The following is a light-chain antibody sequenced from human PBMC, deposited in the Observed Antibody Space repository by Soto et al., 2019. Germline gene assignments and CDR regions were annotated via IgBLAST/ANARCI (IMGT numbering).Light chain of an antibody. CDR1: SSDVGSYNL. V-gene: IGLV2-23*01. CDR2: EGT. Sequence: QSALTQPASVSGSPGQSITLSCTGTSSDVGSYNLVSWYQLHPGKAPKLMIYEGTKRPSGVSNRFSGSKSGSTASLTISGLQAEDEADYYCCSYAGSSSYVVFGGGTKLT. J-gene: IGLJ2*01. CDR3: CSYAGSSSYVV.